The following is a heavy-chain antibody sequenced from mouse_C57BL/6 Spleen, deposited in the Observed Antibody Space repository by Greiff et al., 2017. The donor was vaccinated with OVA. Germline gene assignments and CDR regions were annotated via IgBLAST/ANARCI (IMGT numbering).Heavy chain of an antibody. Sequence: EVKLMESGPGMVKPSQSLSLTCTVTGYSITSGYDWHWIRHFPGNKLEWMGYISYSGSTNYNPSLKSRISITHDTSKNHFFLKLNSVTTEDTATYYCARERDYDGDYWYFDVWGTETTGTVSP. CDR2: ISYSGST. D-gene: IGHD2-3*01. J-gene: IGHJ1*03. CDR3: ARERDYDGDYWYFDV. V-gene: IGHV3-1*01. CDR1: GYSITSGYD.